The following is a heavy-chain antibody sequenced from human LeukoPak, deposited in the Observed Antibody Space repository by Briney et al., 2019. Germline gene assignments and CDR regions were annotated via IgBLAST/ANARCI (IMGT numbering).Heavy chain of an antibody. J-gene: IGHJ4*02. CDR1: GGSISSGGYY. CDR2: IYYSGST. V-gene: IGHV4-31*03. D-gene: IGHD3-16*02. Sequence: SQTLSLTCTVSGGSISSGGYYWSWIRQHPGKGLEWIGYIYYSGSTYYNPSLKSRVTISVDTSKNQFSLKLSSVTAADTAVYYCARDKGRGPGYNYWGQGTLVTVSS. CDR3: ARDKGRGPGYNY.